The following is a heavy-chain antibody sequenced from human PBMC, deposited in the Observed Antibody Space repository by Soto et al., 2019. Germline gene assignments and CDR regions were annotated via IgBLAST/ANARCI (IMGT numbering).Heavy chain of an antibody. CDR2: IWYDGSNM. D-gene: IGHD5-12*01. Sequence: QVQLVESGGGVVQPGRSLRLSCAASGFAFSSDDMHWVRQAPGKGLEWVALIWYDGSNMYYADSVKGRFTISRDNSKNMLFLQMNSLRAEDTAVYFCARDESPYGYYSHSYGMDVWGQGTTVSVSS. V-gene: IGHV3-33*01. CDR3: ARDESPYGYYSHSYGMDV. J-gene: IGHJ6*02. CDR1: GFAFSSDD.